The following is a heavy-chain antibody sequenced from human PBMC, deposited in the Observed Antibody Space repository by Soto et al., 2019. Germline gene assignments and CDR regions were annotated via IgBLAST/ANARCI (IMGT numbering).Heavy chain of an antibody. CDR1: GFPLATYW. D-gene: IGHD1-1*01. J-gene: IGHJ4*02. Sequence: DVQLVESGGGLVQRGGSLRLSCAASGFPLATYWMTWVRQAPGKGLEWVANIKPDGSEKTYLDSVKGRFTISRDDAENSLLLQMNSLGAEGTGVFYCARVAYRWNGKDYWGRGTLVTVSS. CDR2: IKPDGSEK. V-gene: IGHV3-7*04. CDR3: ARVAYRWNGKDY.